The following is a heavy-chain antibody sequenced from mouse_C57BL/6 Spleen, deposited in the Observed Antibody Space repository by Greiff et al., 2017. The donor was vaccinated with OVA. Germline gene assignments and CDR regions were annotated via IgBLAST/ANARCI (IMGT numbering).Heavy chain of an antibody. J-gene: IGHJ2*01. CDR3: ARSGLYGSSYVDY. Sequence: QVQLQQPGAELVRPGTSVKLSCKASGYTFTSYWMHWVKQRPGQGLEWIGVIDPSDSYTNYNQKFKGKATLTVDTSSSTTYMQLSSLTSEDSAVYYCARSGLYGSSYVDYWGQGTTLTVSS. CDR1: GYTFTSYW. CDR2: IDPSDSYT. D-gene: IGHD1-1*01. V-gene: IGHV1-59*01.